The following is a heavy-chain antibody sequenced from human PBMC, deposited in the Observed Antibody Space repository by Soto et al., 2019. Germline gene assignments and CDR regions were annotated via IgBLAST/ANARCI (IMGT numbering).Heavy chain of an antibody. CDR3: ARDRWGAAAGPYNWFDP. CDR2: IIPIFGTA. J-gene: IGHJ5*02. Sequence: QVPLVQSGAEVKKPGSSVKVSCKASGGTFSSYAISWVRQAPGQGLEWMGGIIPIFGTANYAQKFQGRVTITADESTSTAYMELSSLRSEDTAVYYCARDRWGAAAGPYNWFDPWGQGTLVTVSS. D-gene: IGHD6-13*01. V-gene: IGHV1-69*01. CDR1: GGTFSSYA.